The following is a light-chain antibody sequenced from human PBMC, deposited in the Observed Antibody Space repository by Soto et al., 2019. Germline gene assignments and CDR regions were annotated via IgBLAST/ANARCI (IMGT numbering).Light chain of an antibody. CDR2: DAS. V-gene: IGKV1-33*01. CDR3: QQYEDLPIT. Sequence: DIQVTQSPSSLVASIGDRVTLTCQASQDISDFLNWYHLKPGQPPKLLISDASNLQTGVPSRFSGRGSGTHFTFTISSLQPDDSGTYYCQQYEDLPITFGQGTQLEIK. J-gene: IGKJ5*01. CDR1: QDISDF.